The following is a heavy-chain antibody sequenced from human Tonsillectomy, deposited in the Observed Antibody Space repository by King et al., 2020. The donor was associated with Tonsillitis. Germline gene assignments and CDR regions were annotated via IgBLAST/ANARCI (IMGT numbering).Heavy chain of an antibody. CDR1: GFTFSSYA. V-gene: IGHV3-23*04. Sequence: VQLVESGGGLVQPGGSLRLSCAASGFTFSSYAMNWVRQAPGKGLECGAAISGSGGSTYYADSGKGRFAISRDNSKNTLYLHMNSLRAEDTAIYYCAKDPGYRAYDSVYWGQGTLVTVSS. D-gene: IGHD5-12*01. CDR2: ISGSGGST. J-gene: IGHJ4*02. CDR3: AKDPGYRAYDSVY.